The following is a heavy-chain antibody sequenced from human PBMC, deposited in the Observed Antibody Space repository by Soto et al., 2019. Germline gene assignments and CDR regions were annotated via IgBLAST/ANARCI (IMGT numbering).Heavy chain of an antibody. CDR3: ATNTYFDILVAQDAFDS. J-gene: IGHJ3*02. CDR2: ISGSGGST. V-gene: IGHV3-23*01. D-gene: IGHD2-8*02. CDR1: GFTFSSYA. Sequence: GGSLRLSCAASGFTFSSYAMSWVRQAPGKGLEWVSLISGSGGSTYYADSVKGRFTISRDNPKNTLYLQMNSLRAEDTAVYYFATNTYFDILVAQDAFDSWGQGTMVTVSS.